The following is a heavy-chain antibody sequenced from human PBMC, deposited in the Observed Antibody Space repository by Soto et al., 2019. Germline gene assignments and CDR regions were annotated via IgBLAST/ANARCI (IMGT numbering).Heavy chain of an antibody. CDR1: GYTFTSYG. CDR2: ISAYNGNT. CDR3: ARYTIVVVTAILSH. D-gene: IGHD2-21*02. V-gene: IGHV1-18*04. Sequence: ASVKVSCKASGYTFTSYGISWVRQAPGQGLEWMGWISAYNGNTNYAQKLQGRVTMTTDTSTSTAYMGLRSLRSDDTAVYYCARYTIVVVTAILSHWGQGTLVTVSS. J-gene: IGHJ4*02.